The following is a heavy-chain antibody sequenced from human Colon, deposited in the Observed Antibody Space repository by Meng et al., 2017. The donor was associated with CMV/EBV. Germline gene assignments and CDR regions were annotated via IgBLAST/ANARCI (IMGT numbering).Heavy chain of an antibody. Sequence: GGSLRLSCAASGFTVSSNYMSWVRQAPGKGLEWVSVIYSGGSTYYADSVKGRFTISRDNSKNTLYLQMNSLRAEDTAVYYCAATYSGSYSDSFDYWGQGTLVTVSS. J-gene: IGHJ4*02. CDR1: GFTVSSNY. CDR2: IYSGGST. CDR3: AATYSGSYSDSFDY. V-gene: IGHV3-66*02. D-gene: IGHD1-26*01.